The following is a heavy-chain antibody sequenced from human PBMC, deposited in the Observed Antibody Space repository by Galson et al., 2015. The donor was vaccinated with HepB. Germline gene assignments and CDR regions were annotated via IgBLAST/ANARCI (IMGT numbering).Heavy chain of an antibody. J-gene: IGHJ4*02. CDR3: VTDFSGTAGHLN. V-gene: IGHV3-30*03. D-gene: IGHD3-3*02. CDR2: ISYSGSHK. Sequence: SLRLSCAVSGFAFSSTGMHWVRQAPGKGLEWVAFISYSGSHKFFADSVEGRFSISKDNSKDTLYLQMNTVRIGDTAVYYCVTDFSGTAGHLNWGQGTLVTVSS. CDR1: GFAFSSTG.